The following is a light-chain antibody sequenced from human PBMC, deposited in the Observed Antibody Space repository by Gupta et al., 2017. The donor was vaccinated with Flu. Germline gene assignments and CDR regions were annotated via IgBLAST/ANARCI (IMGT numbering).Light chain of an antibody. V-gene: IGKV1-17*01. CDR3: PQQNSSLFT. Sequence: DIQMTQSPSSLSASVGDRVTITCRASQGIRNDLSWYQQKVGEAPKRLINAASSVESGVPPRFSGSGSGTVFTLTISSLQPEDFANYYCPQQNSSLFTFGQGTLLEIK. J-gene: IGKJ5*01. CDR1: QGIRND. CDR2: AAS.